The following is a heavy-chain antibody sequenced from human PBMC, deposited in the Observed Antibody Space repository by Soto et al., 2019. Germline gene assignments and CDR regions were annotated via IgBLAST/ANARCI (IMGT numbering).Heavy chain of an antibody. CDR1: GGSVSSGNYY. J-gene: IGHJ4*02. CDR3: AGLQMTTVTTPLDY. V-gene: IGHV4-61*01. D-gene: IGHD4-4*01. Sequence: SETLSLTCTVSGGSVSSGNYYWSWIRQPPGKGLEWIGEINHSGSTNYNPSLKSRVTISVDTPKNQFSLKLSSVTAADTAVCYCAGLQMTTVTTPLDYWGQGTLVTVSS. CDR2: INHSGST.